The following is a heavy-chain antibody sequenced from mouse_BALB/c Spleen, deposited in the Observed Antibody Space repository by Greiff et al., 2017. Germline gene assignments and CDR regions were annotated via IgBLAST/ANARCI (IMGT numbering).Heavy chain of an antibody. CDR1: GFTFSSYT. J-gene: IGHJ3*01. V-gene: IGHV5-12-2*01. CDR3: ARGITTGQFAY. Sequence: DVKLVESGGGLVQPGGSLKLSCAASGFTFSSYTMSWVRQTPEKRLEWVAYISNGGGSTYYPDTVKGRFTISRDNARNILYLQMSSLRSEDTAMYYCARGITTGQFAYWGQGTLVTVSA. CDR2: ISNGGGST. D-gene: IGHD1-1*01.